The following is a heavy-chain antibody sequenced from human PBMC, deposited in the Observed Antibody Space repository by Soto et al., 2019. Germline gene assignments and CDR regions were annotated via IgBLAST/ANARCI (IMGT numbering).Heavy chain of an antibody. V-gene: IGHV4-4*02. D-gene: IGHD5-18*01. J-gene: IGHJ6*02. CDR3: ARDSGYSYGFLYV. CDR1: GGSISSSNW. CDR2: IYHSGST. Sequence: SETLSLTCAVSGGSISSSNWWSWVRQPPGKGLEWIGEIYHSGSTNYNPSLKSRVTISVDKSKNQFSLKLSSVTAADTAVYYCARDSGYSYGFLYVWGQGTTVTVPS.